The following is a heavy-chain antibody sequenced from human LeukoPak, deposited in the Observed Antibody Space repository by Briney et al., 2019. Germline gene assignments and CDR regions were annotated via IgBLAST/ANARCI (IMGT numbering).Heavy chain of an antibody. D-gene: IGHD3-22*01. V-gene: IGHV4-59*01. Sequence: SETLSLTCTVSGGSISNYYWSWIRQPPGKGLEWIGYIYHSGSTKYNPSLKSRVTISVDTSKSQFSLKLSSVTAADTAVYYCARSYYYASSGYVFDYWGQGTLVTVSS. CDR1: GGSISNYY. CDR2: IYHSGST. J-gene: IGHJ4*02. CDR3: ARSYYYASSGYVFDY.